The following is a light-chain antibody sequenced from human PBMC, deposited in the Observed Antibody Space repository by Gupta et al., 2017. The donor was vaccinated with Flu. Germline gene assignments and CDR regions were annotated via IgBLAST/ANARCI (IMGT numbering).Light chain of an antibody. CDR3: CSYADIRTFV. Sequence: ITISCTGTSSDVGNYNLVSWFQQHPGKAPKLIIYEVAKRPSGVSNRFSGSKSGNTASLTISGLQAEDEADYYCCSYADIRTFVFGTGTKVTV. CDR2: EVA. V-gene: IGLV2-23*02. CDR1: SSDVGNYNL. J-gene: IGLJ1*01.